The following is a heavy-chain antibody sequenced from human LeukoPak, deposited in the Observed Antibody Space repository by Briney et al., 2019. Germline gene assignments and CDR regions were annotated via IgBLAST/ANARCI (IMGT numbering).Heavy chain of an antibody. D-gene: IGHD5-18*01. CDR3: ARVRGYSYGSDSFDI. Sequence: SETLSLTCTGSGGSISSYYWSWLRQPPGQGLEWIGYIYYSGSTNYNPSLKSRVTISVDTSKNQFSLKLSSVTAADTAMYYCARVRGYSYGSDSFDIWGQGTMVTVSS. J-gene: IGHJ3*02. CDR1: GGSISSYY. V-gene: IGHV4-59*01. CDR2: IYYSGST.